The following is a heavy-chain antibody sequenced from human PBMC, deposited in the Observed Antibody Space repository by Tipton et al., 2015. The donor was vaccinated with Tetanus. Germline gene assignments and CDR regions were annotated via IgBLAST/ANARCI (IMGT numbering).Heavy chain of an antibody. CDR3: ARRSYCSSSRCFDAFDL. J-gene: IGHJ3*01. Sequence: LRLSCSVSGDSGSRHYWRWIRQPPGKGLEWIAYIFHSGSTNYSPSLKSRVAISMDTSKNQISLKLSSVTAADTAVYYCARRSYCSSSRCFDAFDLWGQGTVVTVSS. V-gene: IGHV4-59*02. CDR2: IFHSGST. D-gene: IGHD2-2*01. CDR1: GDSGSRHY.